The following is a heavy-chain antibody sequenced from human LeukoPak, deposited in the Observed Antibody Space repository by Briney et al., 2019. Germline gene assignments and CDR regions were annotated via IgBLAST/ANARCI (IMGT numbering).Heavy chain of an antibody. D-gene: IGHD3-3*01. Sequence: SETLSLTCTVSGGSISSGGYYWSWIRQHPGKGLEWIGYIYYSGSTYYNPSLKSRVTISVDTSKNQFSLKLSSVTAADTAVYYCARAYYDFWSGYSAFTGYYGMDVWGQGTTVTVSS. CDR2: IYYSGST. J-gene: IGHJ6*02. CDR3: ARAYYDFWSGYSAFTGYYGMDV. V-gene: IGHV4-31*03. CDR1: GGSISSGGYY.